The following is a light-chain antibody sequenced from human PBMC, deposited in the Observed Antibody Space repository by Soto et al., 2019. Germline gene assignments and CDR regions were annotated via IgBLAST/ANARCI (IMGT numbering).Light chain of an antibody. CDR1: QSISSY. J-gene: IGKJ2*01. CDR2: AAS. CDR3: QQSYTTPVT. Sequence: DIPMTQSPSSLSASVGDRVAITCRASQSISSYLHWYQQKPGKAPKLLIYAASSLQSGVPSRFSGSGSGTDFTLTISSLQPEDFATYYCQQSYTTPVTFGQGTNLEIK. V-gene: IGKV1-39*01.